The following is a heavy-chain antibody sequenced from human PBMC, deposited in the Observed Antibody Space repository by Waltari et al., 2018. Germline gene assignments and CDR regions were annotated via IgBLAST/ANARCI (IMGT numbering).Heavy chain of an antibody. CDR2: IYYSGST. CDR1: GGSISSYY. CDR3: AGADPLHWYFDL. V-gene: IGHV4-59*01. Sequence: QVQLQESGPGLVKPSETLSLTCTVSGGSISSYYWSWIRQPPGKGLEWIGYIYYSGSTNYNPSLKSRVTISVDTSKNQFSLKLSSVTAADTAVYYCAGADPLHWYFDLWGRGTLVIVSS. J-gene: IGHJ2*01.